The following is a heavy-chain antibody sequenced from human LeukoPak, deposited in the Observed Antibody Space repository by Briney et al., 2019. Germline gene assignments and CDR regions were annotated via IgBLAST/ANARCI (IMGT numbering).Heavy chain of an antibody. J-gene: IGHJ4*02. D-gene: IGHD3-10*01. CDR2: ISYDGTNK. CDR1: GFTFSSYS. Sequence: GGSLRLSCAASGFTFSSYSMNWVRQAPGKGPEWVAVISYDGTNKYYADSVKGRFTASRDNSKNTLYLQMNSLRAEDTAVYYCAKDPNSERIDYWGQGTLVTVSS. CDR3: AKDPNSERIDY. V-gene: IGHV3-30*18.